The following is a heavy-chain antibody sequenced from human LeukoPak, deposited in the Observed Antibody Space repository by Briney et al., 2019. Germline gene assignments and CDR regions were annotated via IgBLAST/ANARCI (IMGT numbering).Heavy chain of an antibody. J-gene: IGHJ4*02. D-gene: IGHD4-17*01. CDR3: ARLTVTTGPDYFDY. CDR1: GGSISSSSYY. CDR2: IYYSGST. V-gene: IGHV4-39*01. Sequence: KPSETLSLTCTVSGGSISSSSYYWGWIRQPPGKGLEWIGSIYYSGSTYYNPSLKSRVTISVDTSKNQFSLKLSSVTAADTAVYYCARLTVTTGPDYFDYWGQGTLVTVSS.